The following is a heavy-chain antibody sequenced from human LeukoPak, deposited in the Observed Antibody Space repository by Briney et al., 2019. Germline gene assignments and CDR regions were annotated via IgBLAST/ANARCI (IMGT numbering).Heavy chain of an antibody. CDR2: ISISGST. CDR3: AKDHWSGYDFSYFYLDV. J-gene: IGHJ6*03. Sequence: SETLSLTCTVSGGSISSAGFHWSWIRQPAGKGLEWIGRISISGSTNYNPSPKSRVTISVDTSKHQFSLKLSSVTAADTAVYYCAKDHWSGYDFSYFYLDVWGKGTTVTVSS. CDR1: GGSISSAGFH. V-gene: IGHV4-61*02. D-gene: IGHD5-12*01.